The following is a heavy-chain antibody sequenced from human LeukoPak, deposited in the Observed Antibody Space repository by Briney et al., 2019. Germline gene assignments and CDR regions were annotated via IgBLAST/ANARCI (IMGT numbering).Heavy chain of an antibody. CDR3: ARDVSGSDDAGREGFDI. D-gene: IGHD5-12*01. V-gene: IGHV4-59*01. CDR2: IYYTGST. Sequence: PSETLSLTCTVSGGSITYYYWNWIRQSPGKGLEWIGHIYYTGSTGYNPSLKSRVTISADTSKNHLSLKLSSVTAADTAVYYCARDVSGSDDAGREGFDIWGQGTVVSVSS. J-gene: IGHJ3*02. CDR1: GGSITYYY.